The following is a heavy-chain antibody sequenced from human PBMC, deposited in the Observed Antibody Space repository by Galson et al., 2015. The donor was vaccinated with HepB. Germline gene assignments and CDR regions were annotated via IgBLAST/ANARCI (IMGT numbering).Heavy chain of an antibody. V-gene: IGHV5-10-1*01. J-gene: IGHJ5*02. CDR1: GYSFTTYW. D-gene: IGHD6-13*01. CDR3: ARPGGGYSSSYYNYFDP. CDR2: IDPSDSYT. Sequence: QSGAEVKKPGESLTISCKASGYSFTTYWITWVRQMPGKGLEWMGRIDPSDSYTNYSQSFEGHVTMSADKSISTAYLQWSSLKASDTAIYYCARPGGGYSSSYYNYFDPWGQGTLVTVSS.